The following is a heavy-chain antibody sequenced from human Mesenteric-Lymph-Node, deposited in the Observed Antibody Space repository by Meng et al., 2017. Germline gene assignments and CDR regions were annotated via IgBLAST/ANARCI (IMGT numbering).Heavy chain of an antibody. Sequence: EALKTSCTGTGYSISSGYFWAWIRQPPGRGLEWIGSIYHSGSTYYNSSLRSRLTISVELSMNQFSLKLSSVTAADTAVYHCARSAVGSTYYFQYWGQGTLVTVSS. CDR2: IYHSGST. V-gene: IGHV4-38-2*02. CDR3: ARSAVGSTYYFQY. D-gene: IGHD6-19*01. CDR1: GYSISSGYF. J-gene: IGHJ4*02.